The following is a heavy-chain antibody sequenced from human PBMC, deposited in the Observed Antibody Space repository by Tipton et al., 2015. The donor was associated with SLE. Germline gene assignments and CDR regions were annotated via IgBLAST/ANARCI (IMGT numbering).Heavy chain of an antibody. D-gene: IGHD3-22*01. Sequence: TLSLTCTVSGGSISSYYWSWIRQPPGKGLEWIGYIYYSGSTNYNPSLKSRVTISVDKSKNQFSLKLSSVTAADTAVYYCAGGYYQYYFDYWGQGTLVTVSS. J-gene: IGHJ4*02. CDR3: AGGYYQYYFDY. CDR1: GGSISSYY. CDR2: IYYSGST. V-gene: IGHV4-59*01.